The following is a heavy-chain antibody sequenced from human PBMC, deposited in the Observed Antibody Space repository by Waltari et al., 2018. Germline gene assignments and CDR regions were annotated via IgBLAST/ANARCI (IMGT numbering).Heavy chain of an antibody. J-gene: IGHJ5*02. V-gene: IGHV4-4*07. CDR1: GGSISTYY. Sequence: QVQLQESGTGLVKTSETLSLTCPVPGGSISTYYWTWIRQPAGKGLEWIGRINTGGNTNHNPSLKSRVTMSVDTSKNQFSLTLSSVTAADTAVYYCAREVGGSRWFDPWGQGTLVTVSS. D-gene: IGHD3-16*01. CDR2: INTGGNT. CDR3: AREVGGSRWFDP.